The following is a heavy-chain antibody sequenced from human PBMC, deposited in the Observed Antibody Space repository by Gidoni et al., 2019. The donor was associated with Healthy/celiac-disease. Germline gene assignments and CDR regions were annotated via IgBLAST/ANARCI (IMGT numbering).Heavy chain of an antibody. CDR2: INHSGST. CDR3: ARGRTYYDFWSGYHWYFDL. V-gene: IGHV4-34*01. J-gene: IGHJ2*01. Sequence: QVQLQQWGAGLWKPSETLSLTCAVYGGSFSGYYWSWIRQPPGKGLEWIGEINHSGSTNYNPSLKSRVTISVDTSKNQFSLKLSSVTAADTAVYYCARGRTYYDFWSGYHWYFDLWGRGTLVTVSS. CDR1: GGSFSGYY. D-gene: IGHD3-3*01.